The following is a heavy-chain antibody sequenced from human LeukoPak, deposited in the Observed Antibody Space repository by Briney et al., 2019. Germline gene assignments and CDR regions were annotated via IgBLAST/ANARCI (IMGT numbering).Heavy chain of an antibody. CDR2: ISSSSSYI. V-gene: IGHV3-21*01. CDR3: AREHRYCSGGSCYAYFDY. Sequence: GGSLRLSCAASGFTFSSYSMNWVRQAPGKGLEWVSSISSSSSYIYYADSVKGRFTISRDNAKNSLYLQMNSLRAEDTAVYYCAREHRYCSGGSCYAYFDYWGQGTLVTVSS. CDR1: GFTFSSYS. J-gene: IGHJ4*02. D-gene: IGHD2-15*01.